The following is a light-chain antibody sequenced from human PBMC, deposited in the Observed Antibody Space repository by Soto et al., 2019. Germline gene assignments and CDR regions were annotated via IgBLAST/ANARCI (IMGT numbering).Light chain of an antibody. V-gene: IGKV3-15*01. CDR3: QQYNNWPIT. Sequence: EIIMTQSPVTLSVSPGESATLSCRASQSVSSNLAWYQQKPGQAPSLLIYGASTRATGIPARFSGTGSVTEFALIISSLQSEDFAVYYCQQYNNWPITFGQGTRVEIK. J-gene: IGKJ5*01. CDR1: QSVSSN. CDR2: GAS.